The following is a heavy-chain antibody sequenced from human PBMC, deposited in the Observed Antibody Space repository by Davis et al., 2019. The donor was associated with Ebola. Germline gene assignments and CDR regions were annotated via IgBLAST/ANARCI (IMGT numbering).Heavy chain of an antibody. CDR2: IYHSGST. Sequence: PSETLSLSCAVSGGSISSSNWCSLVRQPPGKRLEWTGEIYHSGSTNYNPSLKSRVTISVDKSKNQFSLKLSSVTAADTAVYYCARGGGSEHYYYYYGMDVWGQGTTVTVSS. J-gene: IGHJ6*02. D-gene: IGHD3-10*01. CDR3: ARGGGSEHYYYYYGMDV. V-gene: IGHV4-4*02. CDR1: GGSISSSNW.